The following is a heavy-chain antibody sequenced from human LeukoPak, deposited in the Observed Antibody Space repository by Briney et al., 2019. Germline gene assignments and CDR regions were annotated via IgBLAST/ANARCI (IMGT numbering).Heavy chain of an antibody. J-gene: IGHJ3*02. CDR3: ARSVSLEWLLFHDAFDI. CDR1: GFTFSSYA. Sequence: GGSLRLSCAASGFTFSSYAMSWVRQAPGKGLEWVSSISSSSSYIYYADSVKGRFTISRDNAKNSLYLQMNSLRAEDTAVYYCARSVSLEWLLFHDAFDIWGQGTMVTVSS. D-gene: IGHD3-3*01. V-gene: IGHV3-21*01. CDR2: ISSSSSYI.